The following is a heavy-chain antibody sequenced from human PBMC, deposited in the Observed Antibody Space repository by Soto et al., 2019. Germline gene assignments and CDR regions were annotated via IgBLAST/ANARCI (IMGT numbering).Heavy chain of an antibody. D-gene: IGHD5-12*01. CDR2: IYPGDSDT. Sequence: WGSLKISCTGSGSNFADQWIGWVRQTPGKGLEWMGIIYPGDSDTRSSPSFHGQVTFSADRSINTAYLQWASLKASDTAIYYCARLSGDSSDYYYGIDVWGQGTSVTVSS. CDR1: GSNFADQW. CDR3: ARLSGDSSDYYYGIDV. V-gene: IGHV5-51*01. J-gene: IGHJ6*02.